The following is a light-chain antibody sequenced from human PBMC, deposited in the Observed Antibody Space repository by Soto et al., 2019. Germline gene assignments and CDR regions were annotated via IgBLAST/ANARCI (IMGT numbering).Light chain of an antibody. Sequence: ALTQPASVSGSPGQSITISCTGTSSDVGGYKYVSWYQHHPGKGPKLMLYDVSNRPSGVSNRFSGSKSGNTASLTISGLQAEDEADYYCSSYTSSTTYVFGTGTKVTVL. CDR3: SSYTSSTTYV. CDR2: DVS. V-gene: IGLV2-14*01. J-gene: IGLJ1*01. CDR1: SSDVGGYKY.